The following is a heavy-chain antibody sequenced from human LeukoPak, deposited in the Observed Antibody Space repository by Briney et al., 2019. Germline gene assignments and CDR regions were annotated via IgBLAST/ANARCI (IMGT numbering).Heavy chain of an antibody. J-gene: IGHJ4*02. D-gene: IGHD6-19*01. CDR3: AKGPLTEVAGTTWDY. V-gene: IGHV3-21*01. CDR1: GFTFSSYS. CDR2: ISSSSSYI. Sequence: TPGGSLRLSCAASGFTFSSYSMNWVRQAPGKGLEWVSSISSSSSYIYYADSVKGRFTISRDNAKNSLYLQMNSLRAEDTAVYYCAKGPLTEVAGTTWDYWGQGTLATVSS.